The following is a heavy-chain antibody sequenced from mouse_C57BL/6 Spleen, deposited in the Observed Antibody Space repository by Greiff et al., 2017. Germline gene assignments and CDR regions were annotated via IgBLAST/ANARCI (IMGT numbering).Heavy chain of an antibody. D-gene: IGHD3-3*01. CDR3: ARSGLKGVGDY. CDR1: GYTFTSYW. V-gene: IGHV1-59*01. J-gene: IGHJ2*01. CDR2: IDPSDSYT. Sequence: VQLQQPGAELVRPGTSVKLSCKASGYTFTSYWMHWVKQRPGQGLEWIGVIDPSDSYTNYNQNFKGKATLTVDTSSSTAYMQLSGLTSEDAAVYYCARSGLKGVGDYWGQGTTLTVSS.